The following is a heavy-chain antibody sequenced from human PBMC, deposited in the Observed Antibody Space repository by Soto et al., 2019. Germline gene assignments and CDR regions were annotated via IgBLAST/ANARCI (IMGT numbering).Heavy chain of an antibody. J-gene: IGHJ6*02. CDR3: ARGRNVEMATTSPDPLFYYYYGMDV. CDR1: GFTFSSYW. D-gene: IGHD5-12*01. V-gene: IGHV3-74*01. CDR2: INSDGSST. Sequence: EVQLVESGGGLVQPGGSLRLSCAASGFTFSSYWMHWVRQAPGKGLVWVSRINSDGSSTSYADSVKGRFTISRDNAKNTLYLQMNSLRAEDTAVYYCARGRNVEMATTSPDPLFYYYYGMDVWGQGTTVTVSS.